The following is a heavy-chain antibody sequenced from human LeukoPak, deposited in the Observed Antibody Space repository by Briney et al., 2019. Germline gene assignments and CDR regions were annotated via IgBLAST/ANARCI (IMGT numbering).Heavy chain of an antibody. J-gene: IGHJ4*02. CDR3: ARDGGIVGDS. D-gene: IGHD1-26*01. CDR2: IIPILGIA. CDR1: GGTFSSYA. V-gene: IGHV1-69*04. Sequence: SVKVSCKASGGTFSSYAISCVRQAPGQGLEWMGRIIPILGIANYAQKFQGRVTITADKSTSTAYMELSSLRSEDTAVYYCARDGGIVGDSWGQGTLVTVSS.